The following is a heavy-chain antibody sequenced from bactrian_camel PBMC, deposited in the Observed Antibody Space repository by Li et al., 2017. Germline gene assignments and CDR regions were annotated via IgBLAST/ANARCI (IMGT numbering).Heavy chain of an antibody. V-gene: IGHV3S63*01. Sequence: VQLVESGGGLVQTGGSLRLSYTASGFTIRDYGMAWFRQAPGKERGGVSCISARDIGTDSADTVKGRFTISRDNAENTLYLRMDNLKPEDTAMYYCAARHLDYCVGSWSAGSRYDVWGQGTQVTVS. CDR2: ISARDIGT. J-gene: IGHJ4*01. CDR1: GFTIRDYG. CDR3: AARHLDYCVGSWSAGSRYDV. D-gene: IGHD3*01.